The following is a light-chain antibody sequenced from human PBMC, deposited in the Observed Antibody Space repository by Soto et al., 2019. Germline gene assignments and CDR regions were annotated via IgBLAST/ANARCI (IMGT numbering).Light chain of an antibody. V-gene: IGLV2-14*01. CDR2: EVT. CDR1: SSDVGGYDY. CDR3: TSYTSSSTQV. J-gene: IGLJ1*01. Sequence: QPALAQPASVSGSPGQSITISCTGTSSDVGGYDYVSRYQQHPGTAPRLIIFEVTNRPSGVSNRFSGSKSGNTASLTISGLQAEDEADYYCTSYTSSSTQVFGTGTKVTVL.